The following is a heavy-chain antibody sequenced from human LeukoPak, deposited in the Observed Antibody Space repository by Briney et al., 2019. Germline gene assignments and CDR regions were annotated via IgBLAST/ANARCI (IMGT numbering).Heavy chain of an antibody. D-gene: IGHD1-1*01. CDR1: GFTFSSLA. CDR2: IRSNGDTT. V-gene: IGHV3-23*01. CDR3: AKGQELDDGVFDS. J-gene: IGHJ4*02. Sequence: GGSLRLSSTASGFTFSSLAMTWVRQAPGKGLEWVSTIRSNGDTTYNADSVKGRFTISRDNSKNTLYLELNSLRVEDTATFYCAKGQELDDGVFDSWGQGTMVTVSS.